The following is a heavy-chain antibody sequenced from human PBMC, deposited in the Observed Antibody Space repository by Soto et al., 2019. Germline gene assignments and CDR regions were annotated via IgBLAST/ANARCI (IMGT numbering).Heavy chain of an antibody. D-gene: IGHD2-15*01. J-gene: IGHJ6*03. CDR3: AKDLGYCSGGSCYYYYYYMDV. CDR1: GFTFNSHG. CDR2: ISYDGSNK. V-gene: IGHV3-30*18. Sequence: GGSLRLSCAASGFTFNSHGMHWVRQAPGLGLEWVTVISYDGSNKFYADSVEGRFTISRDNSKNTLYLQMNSLRADDTAVYYCAKDLGYCSGGSCYYYYYYMDVWGKGTTVTVSS.